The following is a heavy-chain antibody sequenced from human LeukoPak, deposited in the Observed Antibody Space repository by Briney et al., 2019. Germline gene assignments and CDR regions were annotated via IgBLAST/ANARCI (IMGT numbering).Heavy chain of an antibody. D-gene: IGHD3-16*01. V-gene: IGHV4-39*07. CDR2: MFYYGST. CDR3: ARGGITSLLNWFDP. J-gene: IGHJ5*02. CDR1: GDSISSSNYF. Sequence: SETLSLTCTVSGDSISSSNYFWGWIRQPPGKGLEWIGSMFYYGSTYYNASLKSRVTISLDTSKKQFSLKLRSVTAADTAVYYCARGGITSLLNWFDPWGQGILVTVSS.